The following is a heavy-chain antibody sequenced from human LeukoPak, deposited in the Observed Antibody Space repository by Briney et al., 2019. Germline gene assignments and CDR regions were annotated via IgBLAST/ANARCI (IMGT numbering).Heavy chain of an antibody. J-gene: IGHJ4*02. CDR2: VYYSGST. CDR1: DASVSSDNYY. V-gene: IGHV4-61*01. D-gene: IGHD1-26*01. Sequence: SETLSLTCTVSDASVSSDNYYWSWIRQPPGKGLEWIGYVYYSGSTNYNPSLKSRVTISVDTSKNQFSLKLSSVTAADTAVYYCARDSGNYDYWGQGTLVTVSS. CDR3: ARDSGNYDY.